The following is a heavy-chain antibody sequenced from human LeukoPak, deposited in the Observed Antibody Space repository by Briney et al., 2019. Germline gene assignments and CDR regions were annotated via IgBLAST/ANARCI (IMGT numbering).Heavy chain of an antibody. D-gene: IGHD6-19*01. CDR3: ARVSSGWYYYYGMDV. V-gene: IGHV1-2*02. J-gene: IGHJ6*02. Sequence: ASVKVSCKASGYTFTGYYMHWVRQAPGQGLEWMGWINPNSGGTNYAQKFQGRVTMTRDTSISTAYMKLSRLRSDDTAVYYCARVSSGWYYYYGMDVWGQGTTVTVSS. CDR1: GYTFTGYY. CDR2: INPNSGGT.